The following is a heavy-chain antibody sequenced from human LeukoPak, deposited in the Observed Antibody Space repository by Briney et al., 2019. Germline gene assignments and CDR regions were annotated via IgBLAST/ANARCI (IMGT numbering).Heavy chain of an antibody. CDR3: ARGGGVWFGELFHDY. CDR2: MNPNNGNT. V-gene: IGHV1-8*01. J-gene: IGHJ4*02. D-gene: IGHD3-10*01. Sequence: GASVKVSCKASGYTFTSYDINWVRQATGQGLEWMGWMNPNNGNTGYAQKFQGRVTMTRNTSISTAYMELSGLRSEDTAVYYCARGGGVWFGELFHDYWGQGTLVTVSS. CDR1: GYTFTSYD.